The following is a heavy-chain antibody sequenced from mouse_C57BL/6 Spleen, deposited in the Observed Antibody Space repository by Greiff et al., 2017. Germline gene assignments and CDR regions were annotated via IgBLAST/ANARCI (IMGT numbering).Heavy chain of an antibody. CDR2: INPNNGGT. J-gene: IGHJ2*01. CDR1: GYTFTDYY. V-gene: IGHV1-26*01. Sequence: EVQLQQSGPELVKPGASVKISCKASGYTFTDYYMNWVKQSHGKSLEWIGDINPNNGGTSYNQKFKGKATLTVDKSSSTAYMELRSRTSEDSAVYYCARGLYYYGSSYGYWGQGTTLTVSS. D-gene: IGHD1-1*01. CDR3: ARGLYYYGSSYGY.